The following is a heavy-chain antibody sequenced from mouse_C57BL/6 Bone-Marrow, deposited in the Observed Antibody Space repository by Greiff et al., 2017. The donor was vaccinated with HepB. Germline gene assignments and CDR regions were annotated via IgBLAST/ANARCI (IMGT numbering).Heavy chain of an antibody. D-gene: IGHD1-1*01. CDR3: ARNYYGSSLDY. V-gene: IGHV5-12*01. J-gene: IGHJ2*01. CDR1: GFTFSDYF. Sequence: EVKLEESGGGLVQPGGSLKLSCAASGFTFSDYFMYWVRQTPEKRLEWVAYISNGGGSTYYPDTVKGRFTISRDNAKNTLYLQMSRLKSEDTAMYYCARNYYGSSLDYWGQGTTLTVSS. CDR2: ISNGGGST.